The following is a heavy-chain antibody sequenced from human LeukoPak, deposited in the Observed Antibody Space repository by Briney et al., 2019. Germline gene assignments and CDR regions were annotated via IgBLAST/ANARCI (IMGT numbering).Heavy chain of an antibody. CDR3: ARGDDILTDHYKGLDY. Sequence: ASVKVSCKASGYTFTIYGFSWVRQAPGQELEWMGWVSAYNGNTNYAQKLQGRVTMTTDTSTSTAYMELSSLRSDDTAVYYCARGDDILTDHYKGLDYWGLGTPVTVSS. CDR1: GYTFTIYG. J-gene: IGHJ4*02. D-gene: IGHD3-9*01. V-gene: IGHV1-18*01. CDR2: VSAYNGNT.